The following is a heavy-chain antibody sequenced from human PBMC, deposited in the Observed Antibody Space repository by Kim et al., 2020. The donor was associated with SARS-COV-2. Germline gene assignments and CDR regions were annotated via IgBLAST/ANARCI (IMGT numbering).Heavy chain of an antibody. CDR2: MNPNSGNT. CDR1: GYTFTSYD. V-gene: IGHV1-8*01. D-gene: IGHD3-10*01. J-gene: IGHJ5*02. CDR3: ARGDWFGEDRRAGGWFDP. Sequence: ASVKVSCKASGYTFTSYDINWVRQATGQGLEWMGWMNPNSGNTGYAQKFQGRVTMTRNTSISTAYMELSSLRSEDTAVYYCARGDWFGEDRRAGGWFDPWGQGTLVTVSS.